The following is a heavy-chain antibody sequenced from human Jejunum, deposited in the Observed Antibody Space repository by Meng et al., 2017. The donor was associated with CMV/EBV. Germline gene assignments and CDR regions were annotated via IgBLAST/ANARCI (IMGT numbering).Heavy chain of an antibody. CDR1: GFSLTREGVV. CDR2: IYWDYDK. V-gene: IGHV2-5*02. J-gene: IGHJ5*02. D-gene: IGHD6-19*01. Sequence: DLGPPVAKTQRNPSMTSSFSGFSLTREGVVLCLILPPPGKRLVWLALIYWDYDKHYNPSLETRLAIMKDPSKNQVVLIMTDMDPVETATYYCAYRRGGGSGWNWFGPWGQGTLVTVSS. CDR3: AYRRGGGSGWNWFGP.